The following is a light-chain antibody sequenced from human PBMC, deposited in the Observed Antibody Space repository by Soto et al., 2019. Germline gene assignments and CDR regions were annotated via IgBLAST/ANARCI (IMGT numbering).Light chain of an antibody. CDR2: AAS. CDR3: QQSYSTFLLT. CDR1: QSISSY. V-gene: IGKV1-39*01. Sequence: DIKMTQSPSSLSASVGDRVTITCRASQSISSYLNWYQQKPGKAPKLLIYAASSLQSGVPSRFIGSGSGTDFTLTIISLQPEDLATYYCQQSYSTFLLTFGGGTKVEIK. J-gene: IGKJ4*01.